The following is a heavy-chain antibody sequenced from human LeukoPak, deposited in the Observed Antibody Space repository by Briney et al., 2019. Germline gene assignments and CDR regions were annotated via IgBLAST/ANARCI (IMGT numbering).Heavy chain of an antibody. V-gene: IGHV3-23*01. Sequence: PGGSLRLSCAASGFTFSTYSMSWVRQAPGKGLEWVSGMSGRGDTSYYADSVEGRFTISRDNSKNTLFLQMNSLRAEDTAVYYCAKLAGIRGWFVYYFDYWGQGTLVTVS. J-gene: IGHJ4*02. CDR2: MSGRGDTS. CDR1: GFTFSTYS. CDR3: AKLAGIRGWFVYYFDY. D-gene: IGHD6-19*01.